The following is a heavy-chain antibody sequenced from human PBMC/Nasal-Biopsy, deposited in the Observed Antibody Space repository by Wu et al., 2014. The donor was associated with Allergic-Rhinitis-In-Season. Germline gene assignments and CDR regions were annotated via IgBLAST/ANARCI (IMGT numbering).Heavy chain of an antibody. CDR3: ASTPDESYYSNWFDP. CDR2: IYPTGTT. V-gene: IGHV4-4*08. D-gene: IGHD4-11*01. J-gene: IGHJ5*02. CDR1: STYY. Sequence: STYYWSWIRQPPGKGLEWIGYIYPTGTTYYNPSLKSRVTMSVDTSRNQFSLNLNSVTAADTAVYYCASTPDESYYSNWFDPWGQGTLVTVSS.